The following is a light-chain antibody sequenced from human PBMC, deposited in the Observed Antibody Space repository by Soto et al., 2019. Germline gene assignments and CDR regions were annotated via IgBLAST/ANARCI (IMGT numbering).Light chain of an antibody. V-gene: IGLV2-11*01. CDR3: CSYAGSYTWV. CDR2: DVS. Sequence: QSALTQPRSVSGSPGQSVTISCTGNSSDVGGYNYVSWYQQHPGKAPKLMIYDVSKRPSGVADRFSGSKSGNTASLTISGLQAEDEADYYCCSYAGSYTWVFGGGTKLTVL. CDR1: SSDVGGYNY. J-gene: IGLJ3*02.